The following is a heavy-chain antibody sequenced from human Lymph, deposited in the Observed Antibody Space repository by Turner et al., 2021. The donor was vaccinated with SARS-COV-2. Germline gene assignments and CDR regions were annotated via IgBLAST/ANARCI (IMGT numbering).Heavy chain of an antibody. D-gene: IGHD2-15*01. CDR1: GGPISSSNW. CDR3: ATKYCSGGSCSYFDY. Sequence: QVQLQESGPGLVKPSGTLSLTCAVSGGPISSSNWWSWVRQPPGKGLEWIGEIHHSGNTNYNPSLKSRVTISVDKSKNQFSLKLSSVTAADTALYYCATKYCSGGSCSYFDYWGQGTLVTVSS. CDR2: IHHSGNT. J-gene: IGHJ4*02. V-gene: IGHV4-4*02.